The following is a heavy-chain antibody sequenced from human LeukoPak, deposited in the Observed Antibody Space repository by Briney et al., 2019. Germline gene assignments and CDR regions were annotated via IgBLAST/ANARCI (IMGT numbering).Heavy chain of an antibody. D-gene: IGHD3-16*01. CDR3: ARDKASVWRPFDY. Sequence: PGGSLRLSCAASGFTFSSYAMSWVRQAPGKGLEWVSAISGSGGSTYYADSVKGRFTISRDNAKNSLYLQMNSLRAEDTAVYYCARDKASVWRPFDYWGQGTLVTVSS. CDR1: GFTFSSYA. J-gene: IGHJ4*02. V-gene: IGHV3-23*01. CDR2: ISGSGGST.